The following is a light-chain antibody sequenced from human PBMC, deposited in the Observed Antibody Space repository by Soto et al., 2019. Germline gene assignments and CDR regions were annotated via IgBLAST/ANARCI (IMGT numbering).Light chain of an antibody. CDR3: QQYDITPLT. Sequence: DIVMTQSPDSLAVSLGDRATINCKSSQRVSSTSPNKNYLNWYQQKPGQPPKLLISLASTRESGVPDRISGSGSGTDFTLTISSLQAEDGAVYYCQQYDITPLTFGQVTKVEIK. CDR2: LAS. V-gene: IGKV4-1*01. J-gene: IGKJ1*01. CDR1: QRVSSTSPNKNY.